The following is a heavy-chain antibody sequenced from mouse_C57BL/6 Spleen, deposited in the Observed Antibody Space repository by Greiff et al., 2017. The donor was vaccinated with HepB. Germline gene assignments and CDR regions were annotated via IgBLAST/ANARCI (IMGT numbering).Heavy chain of an antibody. Sequence: QVQLQQPGAELVMPGASVKLSCKASGYTFTSYWMHWVKQRPGQGLEWIGEIDPSDSYTNYNQKFKGKSTLTVDKSSSTAYMQLSSLTSEDSAVYYCARGLLFAYWGQGTLVTVSA. V-gene: IGHV1-69*01. CDR3: ARGLLFAY. J-gene: IGHJ3*01. D-gene: IGHD2-3*01. CDR2: IDPSDSYT. CDR1: GYTFTSYW.